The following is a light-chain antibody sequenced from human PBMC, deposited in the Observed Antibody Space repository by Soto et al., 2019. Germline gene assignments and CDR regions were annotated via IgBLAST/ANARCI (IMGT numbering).Light chain of an antibody. V-gene: IGKV3-15*01. CDR1: QSISDT. Sequence: EIVMTQSPATLSVSPGGRATLSCRASQSISDTLAWYQQKPGQAPRLLIYGASRRATDFPARFSGSGSGTDFTLNISSLQSDDSAFYYCQQYDNWPWTFGQGTKVEI. CDR3: QQYDNWPWT. J-gene: IGKJ1*01. CDR2: GAS.